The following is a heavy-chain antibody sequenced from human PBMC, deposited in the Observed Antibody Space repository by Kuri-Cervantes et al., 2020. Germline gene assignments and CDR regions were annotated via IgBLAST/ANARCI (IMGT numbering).Heavy chain of an antibody. CDR2: MNPNSGNT. D-gene: IGHD3-9*01. Sequence: ASVKVSCKASGYTFTSYDINWVRQATGQGLEWMGWMNPNSGNTGYAQNLQGRVTMTTDTSTSTAYMELRSLRSDDTAVYYCARVPYYNILTGFQRDYYSYYMDVWGKGTTVTVSS. J-gene: IGHJ6*03. CDR1: GYTFTSYD. CDR3: ARVPYYNILTGFQRDYYSYYMDV. V-gene: IGHV1-8*02.